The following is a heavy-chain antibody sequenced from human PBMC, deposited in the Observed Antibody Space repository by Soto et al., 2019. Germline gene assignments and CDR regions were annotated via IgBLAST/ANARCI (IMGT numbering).Heavy chain of an antibody. V-gene: IGHV2-5*02. CDR1: GFSLSTSGVG. CDR3: AHRTAAGPPPPLDWFDP. Sequence: QITLKESGPPLVKPTQTLTLTCTFSGFSLSTSGVGVGWIRQPPGKALEWLALIYWDDDKRYSPSLKSRLTITKDTSKNQVVLTMTNMDPVDTATYYCAHRTAAGPPPPLDWFDPWGQGTLVTVSS. J-gene: IGHJ5*02. CDR2: IYWDDDK. D-gene: IGHD6-13*01.